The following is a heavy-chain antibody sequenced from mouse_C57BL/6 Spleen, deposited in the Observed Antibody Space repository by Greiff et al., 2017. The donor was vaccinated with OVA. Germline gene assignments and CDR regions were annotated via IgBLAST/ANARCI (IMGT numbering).Heavy chain of an antibody. CDR1: GFNIKNYY. Sequence: VQLKQSGAELVKPGASVKLSCTASGFNIKNYYMHWVKQRTEQGLEWIGRIDPEDGETKYAPKFQGKATITADTSSNTAYLQLSSLTSEDTAVYYCARSPFSSYGYFDYWGQGTTLTVSS. CDR3: ARSPFSSYGYFDY. CDR2: IDPEDGET. D-gene: IGHD1-1*01. V-gene: IGHV14-2*01. J-gene: IGHJ2*01.